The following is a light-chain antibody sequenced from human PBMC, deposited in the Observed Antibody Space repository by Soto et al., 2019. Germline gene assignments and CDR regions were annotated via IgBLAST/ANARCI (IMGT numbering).Light chain of an antibody. Sequence: EIVLTQSPGTLSLSPGERGTLSCRASQSVSSSYLAWYQQKPGQAPRLLIYGASSRATGIPDRFSGSGSGTDFTLTIRRLEPEDFAVYYCQQYGSSPYTFGQGTKLEIK. CDR1: QSVSSSY. J-gene: IGKJ2*01. CDR2: GAS. CDR3: QQYGSSPYT. V-gene: IGKV3-20*01.